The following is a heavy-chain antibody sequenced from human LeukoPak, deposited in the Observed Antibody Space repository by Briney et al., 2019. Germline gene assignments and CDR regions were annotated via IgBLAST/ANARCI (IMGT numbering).Heavy chain of an antibody. CDR2: IRNKANFYAK. CDR3: TKYDS. V-gene: IGHV3-73*01. CDR1: GFNFSATS. D-gene: IGHD2/OR15-2a*01. J-gene: IGHJ5*01. Sequence: GGSLRLSCAASGFNFSATSIHWVRQVPGKGLEWIGRIRNKANFYAKAYSPSVKGRFFLSRDDSNNVSYLQMNSLKTEDTGLYYCTKYDSWGQGTLVTVSS.